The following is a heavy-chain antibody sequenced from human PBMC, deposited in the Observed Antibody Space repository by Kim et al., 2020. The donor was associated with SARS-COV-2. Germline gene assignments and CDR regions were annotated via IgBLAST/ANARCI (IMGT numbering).Heavy chain of an antibody. Sequence: SETLSLTCTVSGGSISSSSYYWGWIRQPPGKGLEWIGSIYYSGSTYYKPSLKGRVTISVDTSKNQFSLKLSSVTAADTTVYYCARGYYYGSSGLMGSSGYYFDYWGQGTLVTVSS. D-gene: IGHD3-22*01. CDR1: GGSISSSSYY. CDR2: IYYSGST. J-gene: IGHJ4*02. V-gene: IGHV4-39*07. CDR3: ARGYYYGSSGLMGSSGYYFDY.